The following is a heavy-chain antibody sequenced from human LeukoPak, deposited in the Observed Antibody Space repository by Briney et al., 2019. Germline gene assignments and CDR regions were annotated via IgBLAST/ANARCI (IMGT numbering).Heavy chain of an antibody. J-gene: IGHJ4*02. V-gene: IGHV4-34*01. Sequence: SETLSLTCAVYGGSFSGYYWSWIRQPPGKGLEWIGEINHSGSTNYNPSLKSQVTISVDTSKNQFSLKLSSVTAADTAVYYCARLRYQRDYWGQGTLVTVSS. CDR1: GGSFSGYY. CDR2: INHSGST. D-gene: IGHD1-14*01. CDR3: ARLRYQRDY.